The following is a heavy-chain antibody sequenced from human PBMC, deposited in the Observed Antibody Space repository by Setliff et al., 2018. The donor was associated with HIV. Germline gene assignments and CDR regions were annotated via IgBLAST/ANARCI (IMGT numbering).Heavy chain of an antibody. Sequence: SETLSLTCNVSGDSISRYYWSWIRQPPGKGLEWIGYIANDGSTNYNPPLKSRLSISVDTSKNQVSLKLTSVTAADTAVYYCTRHLPVYYGSGVSYYFDYCGQGTLVTVSS. CDR2: IANDGST. CDR1: GDSISRYY. CDR3: TRHLPVYYGSGVSYYFDY. J-gene: IGHJ4*02. D-gene: IGHD3-10*01. V-gene: IGHV4-59*08.